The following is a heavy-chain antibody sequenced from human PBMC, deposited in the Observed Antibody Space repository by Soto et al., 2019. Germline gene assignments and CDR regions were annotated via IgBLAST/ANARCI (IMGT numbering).Heavy chain of an antibody. J-gene: IGHJ6*02. CDR3: ARDNWYSLDV. Sequence: EVQLVESGGGSVQPGGSLRLSCAASEFSFSSYFMAWVRQAPGEGLVSVSHVPGDGSRASYADSVRGRFTISRDNAKNTLYLQMDSLRDEDTAIYYCARDNWYSLDVWGQGTTVTVSS. V-gene: IGHV3-74*01. CDR1: EFSFSSYF. CDR2: VPGDGSRA. D-gene: IGHD1-26*01.